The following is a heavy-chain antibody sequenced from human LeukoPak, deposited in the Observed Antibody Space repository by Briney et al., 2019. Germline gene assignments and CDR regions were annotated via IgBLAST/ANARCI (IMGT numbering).Heavy chain of an antibody. CDR2: IYRNDYK. CDR3: AHRTYGGYIED. CDR1: GFSLSTTGVG. D-gene: IGHD4-23*01. J-gene: IGHJ4*02. V-gene: IGHV2-5*01. Sequence: SGPTLVNPTQTLTLTCTFSGFSLSTTGVGVGWIRQPPGKALEWLALIYRNDYKRYRPSLKSRLTITEDTSKNQLVLTMANMDSVDTATYYCAHRTYGGYIEDWGQGTLVTVSS.